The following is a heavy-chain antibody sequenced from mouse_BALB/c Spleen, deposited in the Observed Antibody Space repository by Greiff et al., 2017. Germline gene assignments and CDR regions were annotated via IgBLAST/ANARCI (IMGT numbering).Heavy chain of an antibody. V-gene: IGHV14-4*02. CDR2: IDPENGDT. CDR3: NAWGDRGFDY. D-gene: IGHD2-14*01. J-gene: IGHJ2*01. CDR1: GFTFKDYY. Sequence: EVQLHQSGAELVRPGASVKLSCTASGFTFKDYYMHWVKQRPEQGLEWIGWIDPENGDTEYAPKFQGKATMTADTSSNTAYLQLSSLTSEDTAVYYCNAWGDRGFDYWGQGTTLTVSS.